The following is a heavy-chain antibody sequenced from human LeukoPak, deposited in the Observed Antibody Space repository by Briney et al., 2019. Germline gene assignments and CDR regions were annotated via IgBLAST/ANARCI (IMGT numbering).Heavy chain of an antibody. CDR2: INKDGTYT. J-gene: IGHJ4*02. CDR1: GFTFSSSW. V-gene: IGHV3-74*01. CDR3: ARGRRCSGSGCTPGDDFDY. D-gene: IGHD2-15*01. Sequence: GGSLRLSCAASGFTFSSSWMNWVRQALGKGLVWVSRINKDGTYTSYADSVKGRFTISRDNAKNTVFLQMKSLGAEDTAVYYCARGRRCSGSGCTPGDDFDYWGPGTLVTVSS.